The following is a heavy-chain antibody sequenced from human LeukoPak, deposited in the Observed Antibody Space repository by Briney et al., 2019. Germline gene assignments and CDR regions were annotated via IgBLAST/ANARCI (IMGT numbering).Heavy chain of an antibody. CDR1: GFTFTSYW. CDR3: AREWDGAFDY. Sequence: PGGSLRLSCAASGFTFTSYWMTWVRQAPGQGLEWVANIKQDGSEKYYVDSVKGRFTISRDNAKNSLDLQMNSLTAEDTALYYCAREWDGAFDYGGQGTLVTVSS. D-gene: IGHD1-26*01. V-gene: IGHV3-7*01. CDR2: IKQDGSEK. J-gene: IGHJ4*02.